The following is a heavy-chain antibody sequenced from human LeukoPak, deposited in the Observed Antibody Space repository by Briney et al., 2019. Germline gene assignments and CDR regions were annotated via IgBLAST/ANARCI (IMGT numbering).Heavy chain of an antibody. Sequence: ASVKVSCKASGYTFTSYDINWVRQATGQGLEWMGWMNPNSGNTGYAQKFQGRVTIARNTSISTAYMELSSLRSEDTAVYYCARGNWNYVSPWYTWFDPWGQGTLVTVSS. CDR1: GYTFTSYD. D-gene: IGHD1-7*01. CDR2: MNPNSGNT. V-gene: IGHV1-8*03. CDR3: ARGNWNYVSPWYTWFDP. J-gene: IGHJ5*02.